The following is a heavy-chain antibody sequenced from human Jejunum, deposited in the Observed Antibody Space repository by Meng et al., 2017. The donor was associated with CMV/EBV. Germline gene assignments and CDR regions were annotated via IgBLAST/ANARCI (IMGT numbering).Heavy chain of an antibody. CDR3: ARVRGGFDP. CDR1: GGSISCSC. Sequence: LPCPVSGGSISCSCWSWIRQPPGKGLEWVGYIYYTEGPNYNPSLGSRASIALDRSKNQISLKLTSVTAADTAVSYCARVRGGFDPWGQGTLVTVSS. V-gene: IGHV4-59*01. CDR2: IYYTEGP. J-gene: IGHJ5*02.